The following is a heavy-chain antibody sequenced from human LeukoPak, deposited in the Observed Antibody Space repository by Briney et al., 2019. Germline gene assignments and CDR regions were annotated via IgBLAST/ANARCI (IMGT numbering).Heavy chain of an antibody. CDR3: ATETNGRHYDY. J-gene: IGHJ4*02. V-gene: IGHV3-21*06. CDR1: GLTFSTSG. Sequence: GGTLRLSCTASGLTFSTSGFNWVRQASGKGLEWVASIGPTGSDRYHADSIKGRFTISRDNANNFLYLQMYSLRAEDTAVYYCATETNGRHYDYWGQGTLLTVSS. CDR2: IGPTGSDR. D-gene: IGHD1-14*01.